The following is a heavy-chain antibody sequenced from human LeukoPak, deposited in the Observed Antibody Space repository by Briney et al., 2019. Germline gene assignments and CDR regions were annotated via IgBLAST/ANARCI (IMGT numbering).Heavy chain of an antibody. V-gene: IGHV3-74*01. J-gene: IGHJ4*02. D-gene: IGHD3-22*01. Sequence: GSLRLSCAASGFTFSSYWMHWVRQAPGKGLVWVSRINSDGSSTSYADSVKGRFTISRDNAKNTLYLQMNSLRAEDTAVYYCARGDLSYYYDSSGYGNWGQGTLVTVSS. CDR2: INSDGSST. CDR1: GFTFSSYW. CDR3: ARGDLSYYYDSSGYGN.